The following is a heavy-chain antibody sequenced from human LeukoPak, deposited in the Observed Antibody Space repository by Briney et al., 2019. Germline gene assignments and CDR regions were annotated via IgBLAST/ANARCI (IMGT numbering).Heavy chain of an antibody. CDR2: ISGSSSYI. Sequence: GGSLRLSCVASGFTFRTYWMYWVRQAPGKGLEWVSSISGSSSYIYYADSVKGRFTISRDNAKNSLYLQMNSLRAEDTAVYYCARDLGYSSSWSPFDYWGQGTLVTVSS. CDR3: ARDLGYSSSWSPFDY. V-gene: IGHV3-21*01. J-gene: IGHJ4*02. CDR1: GFTFRTYW. D-gene: IGHD6-13*01.